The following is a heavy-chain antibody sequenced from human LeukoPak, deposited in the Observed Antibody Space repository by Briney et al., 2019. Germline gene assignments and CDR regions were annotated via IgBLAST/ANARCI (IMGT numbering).Heavy chain of an antibody. J-gene: IGHJ6*02. D-gene: IGHD3-22*01. Sequence: SQTLSLTCTVSGGSISSGGYYWSWIHQPPGKGLEWIGYIYYSGSTYYNPSLKSRVTISVDTSKNQFSLKLSSVTAADTAVYYCARVRRHYDSSGYYPYYGMDVWGQGTTVTVSS. V-gene: IGHV4-31*03. CDR3: ARVRRHYDSSGYYPYYGMDV. CDR1: GGSISSGGYY. CDR2: IYYSGST.